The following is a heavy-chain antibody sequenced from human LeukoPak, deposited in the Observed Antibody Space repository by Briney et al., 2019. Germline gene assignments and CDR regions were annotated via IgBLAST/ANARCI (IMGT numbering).Heavy chain of an antibody. CDR1: GGTFTSYA. D-gene: IGHD4-17*01. CDR2: IIPIFGTA. CDR3: ASLGMTTVTTDDAFDI. J-gene: IGHJ3*02. Sequence: SVKVSCKASGGTFTSYAISWVRQAPGQGLEWMGGIIPIFGTANYAQKFQGRVTMTTDTSTSTAYMELRSLRSDDTAVYYCASLGMTTVTTDDAFDIWGQGTMVTVSS. V-gene: IGHV1-69*05.